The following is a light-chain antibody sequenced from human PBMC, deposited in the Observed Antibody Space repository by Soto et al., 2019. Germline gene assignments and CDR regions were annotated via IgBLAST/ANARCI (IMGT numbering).Light chain of an antibody. CDR1: QSIGRY. Sequence: IQMTQSPSSLSASVGDRVTVTCRASQSIGRYLNWYQQKPGSAPKVLIYAASSLHSGVPSRFSGSGSGTDFTLTISSLQPEDFATYYCQQSYSTPRTFGQGTKVEIK. CDR2: AAS. V-gene: IGKV1-39*01. CDR3: QQSYSTPRT. J-gene: IGKJ1*01.